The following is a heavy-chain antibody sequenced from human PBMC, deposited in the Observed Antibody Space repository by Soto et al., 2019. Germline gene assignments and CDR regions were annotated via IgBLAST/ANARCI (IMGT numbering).Heavy chain of an antibody. D-gene: IGHD6-13*01. CDR3: AARPSSSWQYYFDY. CDR2: IVVGSGNT. Sequence: VKVSSKASGFTFTSSAVQWVRQARGQRLEWIGWIVVGSGNTNYAQKFQERVTITRDMSTSTAYMELSSLRSEDTAVYYCAARPSSSWQYYFDYWGQGTLVTVSS. J-gene: IGHJ4*02. CDR1: GFTFTSSA. V-gene: IGHV1-58*01.